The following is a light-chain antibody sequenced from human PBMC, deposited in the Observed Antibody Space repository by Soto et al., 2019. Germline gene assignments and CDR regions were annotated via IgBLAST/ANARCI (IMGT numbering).Light chain of an antibody. CDR1: SIGVGAYNY. CDR2: DVS. J-gene: IGLJ2*01. CDR3: SSYTTSRNVV. V-gene: IGLV2-14*03. Sequence: QSALTQPASVSGSPGQSITISCTGTSIGVGAYNYVSWYQQHPGKVPKVMIFDVSSRPSGVSNRFSGSKSGNTASLTISGLQTEDEADYYCSSYTTSRNVVFGGGTKLTVL.